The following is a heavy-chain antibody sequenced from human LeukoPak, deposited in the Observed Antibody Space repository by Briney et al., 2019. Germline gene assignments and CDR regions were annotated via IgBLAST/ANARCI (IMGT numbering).Heavy chain of an antibody. V-gene: IGHV3-23*01. D-gene: IGHD4-17*01. CDR3: AKDLTYGEYAGGDAFDI. CDR1: GFTFSTFA. CDR2: ISGSGST. Sequence: GGSLRLSCAASGFTFSTFAMIWVRQAPGKGLEWVSVISGSGSTYYADSVKGRFTISRDNSKNTLYLQMNSLRAEDTAVYYCAKDLTYGEYAGGDAFDIWGQGTMVTVSS. J-gene: IGHJ3*02.